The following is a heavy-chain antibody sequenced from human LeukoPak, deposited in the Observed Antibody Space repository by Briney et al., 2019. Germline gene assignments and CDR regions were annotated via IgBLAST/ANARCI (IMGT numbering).Heavy chain of an antibody. Sequence: GASVKVSCKASGYTFTGYYMHWVRQAPGQGLEWMGWINPNSGGTNYAQKFQGRVTMTRDTSISTAYMELSRLRSDDTAVYYCARDPRNYYDSSGWNYYYYYGMDVWGQGTTVTVSS. CDR3: ARDPRNYYDSSGWNYYYYYGMDV. V-gene: IGHV1-2*02. CDR1: GYTFTGYY. D-gene: IGHD3-22*01. CDR2: INPNSGGT. J-gene: IGHJ6*02.